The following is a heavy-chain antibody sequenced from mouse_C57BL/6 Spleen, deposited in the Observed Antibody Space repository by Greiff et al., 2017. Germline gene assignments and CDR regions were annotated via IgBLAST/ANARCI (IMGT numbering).Heavy chain of an antibody. Sequence: EVQLQQSGPELVKPGASVKISCKASGYTFTDYYMNWVKQSHGKSLEWIGDINPNNGGTSYNQKFKGKATLTVDKSSSTAYMELRSLTSEDSAVYYCARSDDYYLDYWGQGTTLTVSS. J-gene: IGHJ2*01. CDR2: INPNNGGT. CDR3: ARSDDYYLDY. CDR1: GYTFTDYY. V-gene: IGHV1-26*01. D-gene: IGHD2-4*01.